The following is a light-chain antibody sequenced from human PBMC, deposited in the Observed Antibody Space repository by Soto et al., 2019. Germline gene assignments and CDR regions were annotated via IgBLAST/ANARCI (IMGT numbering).Light chain of an antibody. CDR2: DAS. CDR1: QSVSGS. Sequence: DIVMTQSPASLAVSPGEKATLSCRASQSVSGSLGWYQQKPGQAPRLIIYDASVRATGIPARFSGSGSGTDFTLTISSLEPEDFAVYYCQEGTYWPAFGGGTKVDIK. V-gene: IGKV3-11*01. CDR3: QEGTYWPA. J-gene: IGKJ4*01.